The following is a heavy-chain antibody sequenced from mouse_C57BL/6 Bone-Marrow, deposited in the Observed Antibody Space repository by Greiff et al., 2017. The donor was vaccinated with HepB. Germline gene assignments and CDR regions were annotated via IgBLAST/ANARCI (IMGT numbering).Heavy chain of an antibody. V-gene: IGHV1-64*01. CDR2: IHPNGGST. Sequence: QVQLQQPGAELVKPGASVKLSCKASGYTFTSYWMHWVKQRPGQGLEWIGMIHPNGGSTNYNEKFKSKATLTVDKSSSTAYMQLSSLTSEDSAVYYCARGDDYDGVDYWGQGTSVTVSS. CDR1: GYTFTSYW. D-gene: IGHD2-4*01. J-gene: IGHJ4*01. CDR3: ARGDDYDGVDY.